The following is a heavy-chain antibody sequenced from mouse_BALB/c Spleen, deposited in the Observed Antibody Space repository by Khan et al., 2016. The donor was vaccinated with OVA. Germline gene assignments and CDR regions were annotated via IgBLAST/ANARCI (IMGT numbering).Heavy chain of an antibody. J-gene: IGHJ4*01. D-gene: IGHD2-10*01. CDR2: IWSDGST. CDR1: GFSLTNYG. CDR3: ARQPYYHYNIMDF. Sequence: VQVVESGPGLAAPSQSLSITCTISGFSLTNYGVHWVRQPPGKGLEWLVVIWSDGSTTYNSALKSRLTITKDNSQSQVFLRVNSLQTDDTAIYFCARQPYYHYNIMDFWGQGTSVTVSS. V-gene: IGHV2-6-1*01.